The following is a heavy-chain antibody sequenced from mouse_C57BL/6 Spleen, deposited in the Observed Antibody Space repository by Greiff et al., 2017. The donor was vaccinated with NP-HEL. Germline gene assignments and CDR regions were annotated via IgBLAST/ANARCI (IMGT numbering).Heavy chain of an antibody. V-gene: IGHV1-50*01. CDR3: ARRKLGRDWAMDY. CDR1: GYTFTSYW. D-gene: IGHD4-1*01. Sequence: QVQLQQPGAELVKPGASVKLSCKASGYTFTSYWMQWVKQRPGQGLEWIGEIDPSDSYTNYNQKFKGKATLTVDTSSSTAYMQLSSLTSEDSAVYYCARRKLGRDWAMDYWGQGTSVTVSS. CDR2: IDPSDSYT. J-gene: IGHJ4*01.